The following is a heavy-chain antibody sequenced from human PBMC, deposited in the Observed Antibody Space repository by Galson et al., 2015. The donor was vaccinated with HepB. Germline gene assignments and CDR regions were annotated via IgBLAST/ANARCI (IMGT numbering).Heavy chain of an antibody. CDR3: ATVGYSGDSWSSDSYGMDV. CDR2: ISSSGGST. CDR1: GFTFSSYA. Sequence: SLRLSCAASGFTFSSYAMSWVRQAPGKGLEWVSAISSSGGSTYSADSVKGRFTISRDNSKNTLYLQMNSLRAEDTAVYYCATVGYSGDSWSSDSYGMDVWGQGTTFTVSS. D-gene: IGHD2-15*01. J-gene: IGHJ6*02. V-gene: IGHV3-23*01.